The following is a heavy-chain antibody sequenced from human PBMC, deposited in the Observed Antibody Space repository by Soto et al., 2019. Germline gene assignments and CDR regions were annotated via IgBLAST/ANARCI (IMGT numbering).Heavy chain of an antibody. J-gene: IGHJ6*02. CDR3: ARGYGGLGNYVFYFYGLDV. Sequence: ASVKLSCKASGYTFIDYYIHWVRLAPGQGLEWMGWIKPNSGDTKYAQKFQGWVTMTRDTSIRTAYMELSRLRSDDTAIYYCARGYGGLGNYVFYFYGLDVWGQGTTVTVSS. V-gene: IGHV1-2*04. CDR2: IKPNSGDT. CDR1: GYTFIDYY. D-gene: IGHD3-10*01.